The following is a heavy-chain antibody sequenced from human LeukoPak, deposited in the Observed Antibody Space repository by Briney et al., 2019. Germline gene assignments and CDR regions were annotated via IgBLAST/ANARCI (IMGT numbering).Heavy chain of an antibody. J-gene: IGHJ5*02. CDR3: AKVGGYHNWFDP. V-gene: IGHV3-23*01. D-gene: IGHD3-22*01. CDR1: GFTFSSYA. CDR2: ISGSGGST. Sequence: GGSLRLSCAASGFTFSSYAMSWVRQAPGKGLEWVSAISGSGGSTYYADSVKGRFTISRDNSKNTLYLQTNSLRAEDTAVYYCAKVGGYHNWFDPWGQGTLVTVSS.